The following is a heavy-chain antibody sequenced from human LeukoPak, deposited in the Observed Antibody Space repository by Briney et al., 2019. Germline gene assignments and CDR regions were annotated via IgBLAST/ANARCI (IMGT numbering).Heavy chain of an antibody. CDR1: GFTFSSYA. V-gene: IGHV3-23*01. CDR2: ISGSGGST. CDR3: AKARASSTAAADY. Sequence: GGSLRLSCAASGFTFSSYAMSWVRQAPGKGLEWVSAISGSGGSTYYADSVKGRFTISRDNSKDTLDLQMNSLRAEDTAVYYCAKARASSTAAADYWGQGTLVTVSS. J-gene: IGHJ4*02. D-gene: IGHD6-13*01.